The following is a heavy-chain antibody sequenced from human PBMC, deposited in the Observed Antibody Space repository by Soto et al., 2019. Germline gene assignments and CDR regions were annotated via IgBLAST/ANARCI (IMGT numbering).Heavy chain of an antibody. J-gene: IGHJ6*02. D-gene: IGHD6-19*01. CDR1: GFTFSSYA. Sequence: PGGSLRLFCAASGFTFSSYAMHWVRQAPGKGLEWVAVVSYDGSNKYYADSVKGRFTISRDNSKNTLYLQMNSLRAEDTAVYYCARDSFSSGWPHLASEGSYGMDVWGQGTTVTVSS. CDR2: VSYDGSNK. CDR3: ARDSFSSGWPHLASEGSYGMDV. V-gene: IGHV3-30-3*01.